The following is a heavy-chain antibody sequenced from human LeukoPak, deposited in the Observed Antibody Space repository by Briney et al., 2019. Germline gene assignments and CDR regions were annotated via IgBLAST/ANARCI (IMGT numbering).Heavy chain of an antibody. Sequence: SETLSLTCAVYGGSFSGYYWSWIRQSPGKGLEWIGEINHSGSTNYNPSLKSRVTISVDTSKNQFSLKLSSVTAADTAVYYCARGGIVVVPAARNWFDPWGQGTLVTVSS. J-gene: IGHJ5*02. D-gene: IGHD2-2*01. V-gene: IGHV4-34*01. CDR1: GGSFSGYY. CDR3: ARGGIVVVPAARNWFDP. CDR2: INHSGST.